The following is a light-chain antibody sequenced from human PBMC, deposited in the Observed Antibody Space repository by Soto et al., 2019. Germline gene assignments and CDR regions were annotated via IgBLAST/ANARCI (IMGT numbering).Light chain of an antibody. CDR2: EVS. Sequence: QSALTQPPSASGSPGQSVTISCTGTSSDVGGYNYVSWYQQHPGKAPKLMIYEVSKRPSGVPDRFSGSKSGNTASLTVSGLQVEDEADYYCATWDDSLRGVLFGGGTKVTVL. V-gene: IGLV2-8*01. J-gene: IGLJ2*01. CDR1: SSDVGGYNY. CDR3: ATWDDSLRGVL.